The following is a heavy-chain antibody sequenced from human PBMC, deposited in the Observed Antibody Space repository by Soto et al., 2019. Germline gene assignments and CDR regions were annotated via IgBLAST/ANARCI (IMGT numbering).Heavy chain of an antibody. CDR1: GFTFNNYA. CDR3: AKGRGGSGRLTPSVDF. CDR2: ISGGGDTT. V-gene: IGHV3-23*01. J-gene: IGHJ4*02. Sequence: EVQLLESGGGLVQPGGSLRLSCAASGFTFNNYAMTWVRQAPGKGLEWVSAISGGGDTTSYADSVKGRFTVSRDGSKNTLYLQMSSLRAEDTAVYYCAKGRGGSGRLTPSVDFWCQGTLVSVSS. D-gene: IGHD3-10*01.